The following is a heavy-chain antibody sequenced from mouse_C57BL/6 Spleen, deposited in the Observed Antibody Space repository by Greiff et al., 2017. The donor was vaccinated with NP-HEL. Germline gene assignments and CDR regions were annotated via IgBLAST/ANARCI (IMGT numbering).Heavy chain of an antibody. CDR1: GYAFSSYW. CDR3: ARSITTVVAPYFDY. D-gene: IGHD1-1*01. CDR2: IYPGDGDT. V-gene: IGHV1-80*01. J-gene: IGHJ2*01. Sequence: VQLQHSGAELVKPGASVKISCKASGYAFSSYWMNWVKQRPGKGLEWIGQIYPGDGDTNYNGKFKGKATLTADKSSSTAYMQLSSLTSEDSAVYFCARSITTVVAPYFDYWGQGTTLTVSS.